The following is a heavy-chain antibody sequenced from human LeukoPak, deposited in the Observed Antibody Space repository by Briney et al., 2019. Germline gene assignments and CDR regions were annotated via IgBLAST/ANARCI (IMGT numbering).Heavy chain of an antibody. Sequence: GGSLRLSCAASGFTFSDYAMSWVRQAPGKGLEWVSYISSSSSTIYYADSVKGRFTISRDNAKNSLYLQMNSLRAEDTAVYYCARDFPLPYCSGGSCYSLWGEGMDVWGQGTTVTVSS. CDR1: GFTFSDYA. CDR2: ISSSSSTI. D-gene: IGHD2-15*01. CDR3: ARDFPLPYCSGGSCYSLWGEGMDV. J-gene: IGHJ6*02. V-gene: IGHV3-11*01.